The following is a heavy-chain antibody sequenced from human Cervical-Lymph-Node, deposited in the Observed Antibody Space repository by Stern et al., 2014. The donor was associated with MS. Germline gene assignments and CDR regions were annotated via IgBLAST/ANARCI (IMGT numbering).Heavy chain of an antibody. CDR2: IYWDDDK. D-gene: IGHD4-23*01. CDR3: SRLSYAYGGNFDY. J-gene: IGHJ4*02. Sequence: ITLKESGPKLVKPTQTLTLTCTFSGFSHSASGEGVGWIRPPPGKALDWRALIYWDDDKRYSPSLRSRVTITKDTSKNRVVLTMTNMDPVDTATYFCSRLSYAYGGNFDYWSQGTLVTVSS. CDR1: GFSHSASGEG. V-gene: IGHV2-5*02.